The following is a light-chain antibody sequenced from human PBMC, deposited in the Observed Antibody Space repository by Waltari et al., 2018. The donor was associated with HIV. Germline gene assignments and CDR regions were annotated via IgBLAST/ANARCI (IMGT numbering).Light chain of an antibody. V-gene: IGKV1-39*01. CDR3: QQSYSTPTT. Sequence: DVQMTQFPSSLSASIGDRVKISCRANQSIVNYLNWYQQRLGKAPKLLIYGASRLQSGVSSRFSGSRSGTAFSLTISSLQPEDFATYHCQQSYSTPTTFGQGT. J-gene: IGKJ2*01. CDR2: GAS. CDR1: QSIVNY.